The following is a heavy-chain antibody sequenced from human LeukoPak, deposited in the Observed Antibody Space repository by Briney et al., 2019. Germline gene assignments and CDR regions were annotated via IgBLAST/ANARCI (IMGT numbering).Heavy chain of an antibody. CDR1: GGSISSYY. V-gene: IGHV4-59*01. CDR3: ASHYGSGSFYSPFDY. J-gene: IGHJ4*02. D-gene: IGHD3-10*01. Sequence: PSETLSLTRTVSGGSISSYYWSWIRQPPGKGLEWIGYIYYSGSTNYNPSLKSRVTISVDTSKNQFSLKLSSVTAADTAVYYCASHYGSGSFYSPFDYWGQGTLVTVSS. CDR2: IYYSGST.